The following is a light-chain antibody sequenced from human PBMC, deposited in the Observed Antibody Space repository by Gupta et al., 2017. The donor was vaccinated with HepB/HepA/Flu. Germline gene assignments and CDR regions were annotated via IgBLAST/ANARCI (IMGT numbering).Light chain of an antibody. J-gene: IGLJ1*01. CDR1: ITDVGGYNY. CDR2: EVR. V-gene: IGLV2-8*01. Sequence: QSALTQPPSASGSPGQSVTISCTGTITDVGGYNYVSWYQQHPGKAPKLLIYEVRKRPSGVSHRFSGSKSGNTESLTVSGLQADDEAYYDCSSYAGSYKDVFGTGTKVTVL. CDR3: SSYAGSYKDV.